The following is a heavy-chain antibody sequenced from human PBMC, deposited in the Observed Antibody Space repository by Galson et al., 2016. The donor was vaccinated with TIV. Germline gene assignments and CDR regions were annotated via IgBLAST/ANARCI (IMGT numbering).Heavy chain of an antibody. CDR3: AGGRGYCSTTSSYMDY. Sequence: SLRLSCAATGFSFSSYEMNWVRQAPGKGLEWVSYIIESGRTIYYADSVKGRFTISRDNAKNSLYLQMNSLRAEDTAVYYCAGGRGYCSTTSSYMDYWGQGTLVTVSS. CDR1: GFSFSSYE. J-gene: IGHJ4*02. D-gene: IGHD2-2*02. V-gene: IGHV3-48*03. CDR2: IIESGRTI.